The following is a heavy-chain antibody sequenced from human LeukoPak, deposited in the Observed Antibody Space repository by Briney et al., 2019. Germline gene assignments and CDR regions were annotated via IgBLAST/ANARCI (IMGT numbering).Heavy chain of an antibody. CDR1: GYTFTGYY. J-gene: IGHJ4*02. V-gene: IGHV1-2*02. D-gene: IGHD5-12*01. CDR3: ARSLVVATIGEFDY. CDR2: INPNSGGT. Sequence: ASVKVSCEASGYTFTGYYMHWVRQAPGQGLEWMGWINPNSGGTNYAQKFQGRVTMTRDTSITTAYMELSRLRSDDTAVYYCARSLVVATIGEFDYWGQGTLVTVSS.